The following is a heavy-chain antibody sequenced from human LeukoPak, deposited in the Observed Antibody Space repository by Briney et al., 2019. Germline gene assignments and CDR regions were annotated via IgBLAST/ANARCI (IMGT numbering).Heavy chain of an antibody. D-gene: IGHD1-26*01. CDR3: ARDTLWE. CDR2: ISFDGSNK. J-gene: IGHJ4*02. CDR1: GFTFSGYT. V-gene: IGHV3-30-3*01. Sequence: GGSLRLSCSVSGFTFSGYTMHWVRQAPGKGLEWVAVISFDGSNKYYGDSVKGRFTISRDNSKNTLYLQTNSLRPDDTAIYYCARDTLWEWGQGTLVTVSS.